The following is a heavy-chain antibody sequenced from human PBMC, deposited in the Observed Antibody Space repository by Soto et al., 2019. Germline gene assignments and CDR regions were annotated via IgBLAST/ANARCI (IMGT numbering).Heavy chain of an antibody. Sequence: SETLSLTCTVSGGSISRNYWTWIRQPPGKGLEWIGYVYNSGSTNYNPSLKSRVTISEDTSKSQFSLKVNSMTAADTAVYYCARYRREAVAGYTLDNWGQGILVTVSS. CDR3: ARYRREAVAGYTLDN. V-gene: IGHV4-59*01. CDR2: VYNSGST. J-gene: IGHJ4*02. D-gene: IGHD6-13*01. CDR1: GGSISRNY.